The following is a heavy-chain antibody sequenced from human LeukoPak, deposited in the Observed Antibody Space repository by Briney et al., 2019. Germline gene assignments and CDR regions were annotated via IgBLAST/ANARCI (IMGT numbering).Heavy chain of an antibody. Sequence: SETLSLTCSVSGGSISSSSFYWGWIRQPPGKGLEWIGSIYYSGSAYYNPSLKSRVTVSVDTSKNQFSLKVSSVTAADTAVYYCARQVVDTAMVDDAFDVWGQRTMVTVSS. CDR3: ARQVVDTAMVDDAFDV. V-gene: IGHV4-39*01. CDR2: IYYSGSA. D-gene: IGHD5-18*01. CDR1: GGSISSSSFY. J-gene: IGHJ3*01.